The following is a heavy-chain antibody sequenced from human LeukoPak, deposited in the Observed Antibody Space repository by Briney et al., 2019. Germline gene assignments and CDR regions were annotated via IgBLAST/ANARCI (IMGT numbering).Heavy chain of an antibody. D-gene: IGHD3-10*01. CDR3: ARGEGIRVNAFDI. CDR1: GGTFSSYA. Sequence: GASVKVSCKASGGTFSSYAISWVRQAPGQGLEWMGGIIPIFGTANYAQKFQGRVTITADESTSTAYMELSSLRSDDTAVYYCARGEGIRVNAFDIWGQGTMVTVSS. CDR2: IIPIFGTA. V-gene: IGHV1-69*13. J-gene: IGHJ3*02.